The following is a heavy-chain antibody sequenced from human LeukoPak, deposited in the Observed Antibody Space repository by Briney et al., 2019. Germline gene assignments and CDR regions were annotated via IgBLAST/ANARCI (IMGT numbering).Heavy chain of an antibody. CDR1: GYAFTNYA. D-gene: IGHD3-10*01. Sequence: ASVKVSCKASGYAFTNYAMNWVRQAPGQGLEWMGWISAYNGNTELAQKFQGRVTLATDASTSTAYVELRSLTSDDTAVYFCARGGSRSRRGDDAFDIWGQGTMVTVSS. V-gene: IGHV1-18*01. CDR3: ARGGSRSRRGDDAFDI. J-gene: IGHJ3*02. CDR2: ISAYNGNT.